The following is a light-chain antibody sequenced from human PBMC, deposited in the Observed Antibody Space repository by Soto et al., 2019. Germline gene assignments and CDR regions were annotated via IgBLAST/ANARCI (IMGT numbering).Light chain of an antibody. J-gene: IGKJ5*01. Sequence: AVQMTQSPSSLSASVGDRITITFRASQGIRNDLAWYQQKPGKAPNLLIYAASRLHIGVPSRFSGSGSGTDFTFTITGLQPEDFATYYCLQDNNYPYTFGQGTRLEIK. CDR3: LQDNNYPYT. CDR2: AAS. CDR1: QGIRND. V-gene: IGKV1-6*01.